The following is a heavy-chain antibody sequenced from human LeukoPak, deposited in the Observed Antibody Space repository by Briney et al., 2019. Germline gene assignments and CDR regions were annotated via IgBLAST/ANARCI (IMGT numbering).Heavy chain of an antibody. CDR1: GGSFSGYY. CDR3: ARGTGYSYGLYYFDY. V-gene: IGHV4-34*01. J-gene: IGHJ4*02. CDR2: INHSGST. D-gene: IGHD5-18*01. Sequence: PSETLSLTCAVYGGSFSGYYWSWIRQPPGKGLEWFGEINHSGSTNYNPSLKSRVTISVDTSKNQFSLKLSSVTAADTAVYYCARGTGYSYGLYYFDYWGQGTLVTVSS.